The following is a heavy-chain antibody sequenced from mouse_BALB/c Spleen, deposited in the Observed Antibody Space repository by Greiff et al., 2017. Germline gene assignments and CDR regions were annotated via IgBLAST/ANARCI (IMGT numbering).Heavy chain of an antibody. CDR2: ISSGGSYT. CDR1: GFTFSSYG. J-gene: IGHJ2*01. D-gene: IGHD3-1*01. V-gene: IGHV5-6*01. CDR3: ARQTARATGYFDY. Sequence: EVKLVESGGDLVKPGGSLKLSCAASGFTFSSYGMSWVRQTPDKRLEWVATISSGGSYTYYPDSVKGRFTISRDNAKNTLYLQMSSLKSEDTAMYYCARQTARATGYFDYWGQGTTLTVSS.